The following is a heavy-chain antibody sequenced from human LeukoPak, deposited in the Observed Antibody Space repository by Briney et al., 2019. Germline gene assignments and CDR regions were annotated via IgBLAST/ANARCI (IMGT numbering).Heavy chain of an antibody. CDR1: GFTFSDYW. Sequence: GGSLRLSCAASGFTFSDYWMSWVRQAPGKGLEWVANIKEDGSEKYYLDSVKGRFTTSRDNAKNSLYLQVNSLRAEDTAVYYCASDNRVYGSGSYAFDIWGQGTMVTVSS. J-gene: IGHJ3*02. CDR2: IKEDGSEK. V-gene: IGHV3-7*01. D-gene: IGHD3-10*01. CDR3: ASDNRVYGSGSYAFDI.